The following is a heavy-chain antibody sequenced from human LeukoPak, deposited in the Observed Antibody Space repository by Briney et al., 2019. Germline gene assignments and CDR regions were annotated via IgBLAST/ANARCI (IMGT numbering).Heavy chain of an antibody. CDR1: GYSFTSYW. CDR3: ASSRAVAGTPLDY. CDR2: IYPGDSDT. Sequence: GESLKISCKGSGYSFTSYWIGWVRQMPGKGLEWMGIIYPGDSDTRYSPSFQGQVTISADKSISTAYLQWSSLTASDTAMYYCASSRAVAGTPLDYWGQGTLVTVSS. D-gene: IGHD6-19*01. J-gene: IGHJ4*02. V-gene: IGHV5-51*01.